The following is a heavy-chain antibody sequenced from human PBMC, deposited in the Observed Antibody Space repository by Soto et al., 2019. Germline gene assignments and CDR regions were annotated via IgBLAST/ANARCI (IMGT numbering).Heavy chain of an antibody. Sequence: GGSLRLSCAASGFTFSSYGMHWVRQAPGKGLEWVAVISYDGSNKYYADSVKGRFTISRDNSKNTLYLQMNSLRAEDTAVYYCAKDSSGWYGAGGADDFDYWGQGTLVTVSS. CDR1: GFTFSSYG. CDR3: AKDSSGWYGAGGADDFDY. D-gene: IGHD6-19*01. V-gene: IGHV3-30*18. CDR2: ISYDGSNK. J-gene: IGHJ4*02.